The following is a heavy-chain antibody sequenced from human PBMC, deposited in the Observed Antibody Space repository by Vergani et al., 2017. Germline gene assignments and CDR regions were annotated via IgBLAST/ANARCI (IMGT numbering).Heavy chain of an antibody. CDR1: GYTFTSYA. Sequence: QVQLVQSGSELKKPGASLKVSCKASGYTFTSYAMNWVRQAPGQGLEWMGWINTNTGNPTYAQGFTGRFVFSLDTSVSTAYLQISSLKAEDTAVYYCARGXSVTTAIYYYGMDVWGQGTTVTVSS. D-gene: IGHD4-17*01. CDR3: ARGXSVTTAIYYYGMDV. CDR2: INTNTGNP. J-gene: IGHJ6*02. V-gene: IGHV7-4-1*02.